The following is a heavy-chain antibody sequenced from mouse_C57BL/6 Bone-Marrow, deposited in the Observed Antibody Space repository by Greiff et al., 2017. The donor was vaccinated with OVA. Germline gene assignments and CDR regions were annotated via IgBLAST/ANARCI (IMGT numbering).Heavy chain of an antibody. J-gene: IGHJ4*01. CDR2: ISSGGSYT. CDR1: GFTFSSYG. CDR3: ASLTSYYYAMDY. Sequence: EVKLVESGGDLVKPGGSLKLSCAASGFTFSSYGMSWVRQTPDKRLEWVATISSGGSYTYYPDSVKGRFTISRDNAKNTLYLQMSSLKSEDTAMYYCASLTSYYYAMDYWGQGTSVTVSS. V-gene: IGHV5-6*01. D-gene: IGHD4-1*01.